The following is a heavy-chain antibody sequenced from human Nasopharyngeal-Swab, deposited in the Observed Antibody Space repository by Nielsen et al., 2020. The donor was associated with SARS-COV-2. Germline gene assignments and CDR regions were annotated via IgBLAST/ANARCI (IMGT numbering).Heavy chain of an antibody. V-gene: IGHV3-9*01. J-gene: IGHJ6*02. CDR1: GFTFDDYA. CDR2: ISWNSGSI. Sequence: SCAASGFTFDDYAMHWVRQAPGKGLEWVSGISWNSGSIGCADSVKGRFTISRDNAKNSLYLQMNSLRAEDTALYYCAKEDFYYGMDVWGQGTTVTVSS. CDR3: AKEDFYYGMDV.